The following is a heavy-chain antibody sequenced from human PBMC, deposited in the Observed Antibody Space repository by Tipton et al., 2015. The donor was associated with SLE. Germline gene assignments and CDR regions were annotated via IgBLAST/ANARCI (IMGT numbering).Heavy chain of an antibody. Sequence: TLSLTCAVYGGSFSGYYCSWIRQSPGKGLEWIGEINHSGSTNYNPSLKSRATISVDTSKNQFSLKLSSVTAADTAVYYCARLGYAFWSRYADSWGQGTLVTVSS. CDR3: ARLGYAFWSRYADS. D-gene: IGHD3-3*01. CDR2: INHSGST. CDR1: GGSFSGYY. J-gene: IGHJ4*02. V-gene: IGHV4-34*01.